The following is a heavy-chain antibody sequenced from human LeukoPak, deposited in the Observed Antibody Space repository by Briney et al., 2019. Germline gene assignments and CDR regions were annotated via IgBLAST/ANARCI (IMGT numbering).Heavy chain of an antibody. CDR2: IYTSGST. CDR3: ARSPVWWFDP. Sequence: PSQALSLTCTVSGGSISSGSYYWSWIRQPAGKGLEWIGRIYTSGSTNYNPSLNSRVTISVDTSKNQFSLKLSSVTAADTAVYYCARSPVWWFDPWGQGTLVTVSS. D-gene: IGHD3-16*01. J-gene: IGHJ5*02. V-gene: IGHV4-61*02. CDR1: GGSISSGSYY.